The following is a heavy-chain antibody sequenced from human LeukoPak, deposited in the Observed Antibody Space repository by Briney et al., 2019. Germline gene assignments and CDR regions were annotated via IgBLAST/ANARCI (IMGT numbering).Heavy chain of an antibody. CDR2: ISGSGGST. Sequence: GGSLRLSCAASGFTFSSYSMNWVRQAPGKGLEWVSAISGSGGSTYYADSVKGRFTISRDNSKNTLYLQMNSLRAEDTAVYYCAKVWFAAAGLFDYWGQGTLVTVSS. D-gene: IGHD6-13*01. CDR1: GFTFSSYS. J-gene: IGHJ4*02. CDR3: AKVWFAAAGLFDY. V-gene: IGHV3-23*01.